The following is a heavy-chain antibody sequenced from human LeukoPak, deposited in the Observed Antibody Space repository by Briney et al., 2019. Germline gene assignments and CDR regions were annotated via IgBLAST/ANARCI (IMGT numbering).Heavy chain of an antibody. Sequence: SVKVSCKASGGTFSSYAISWVRQAPGQGLEWMGGIIPIFGTANYAQKFQGRVTITADESTSTAYMELSSLRSEDTAVYYCATRPTYYYDSSGYYPFDYWGQGTLVTVSS. V-gene: IGHV1-69*13. CDR3: ATRPTYYYDSSGYYPFDY. CDR2: IIPIFGTA. D-gene: IGHD3-22*01. CDR1: GGTFSSYA. J-gene: IGHJ4*02.